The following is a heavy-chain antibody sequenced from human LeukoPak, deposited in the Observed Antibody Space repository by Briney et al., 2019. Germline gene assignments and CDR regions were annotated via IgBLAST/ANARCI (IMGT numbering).Heavy chain of an antibody. Sequence: GSSVKVSCKASGGTFSSYAISWVRQAPGQGLEWMGGIIPIFGTANYAQKFQGRVTLTADESTSAAYMELSSLRSEDTAVYYCARAREWLSQYHFYHYYMDVWGQRDHGHRLL. D-gene: IGHD3-3*01. CDR3: ARAREWLSQYHFYHYYMDV. CDR1: GGTFSSYA. CDR2: IIPIFGTA. J-gene: IGHJ6*03. V-gene: IGHV1-69*01.